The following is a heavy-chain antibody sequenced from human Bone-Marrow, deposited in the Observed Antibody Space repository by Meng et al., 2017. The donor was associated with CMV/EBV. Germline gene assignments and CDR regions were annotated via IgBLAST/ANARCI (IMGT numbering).Heavy chain of an antibody. CDR2: IHPGDSDT. Sequence: GESLKISCKGSGYSFTSYWIGWVRQMPGKGLEWMGIIHPGDSDTRYSPSFQGQVTISADKSISTAYLQWSSLKASDTAMYYCASGGHYDFWSGSYSNYYGMDVWGQGTTVPVSS. D-gene: IGHD3-3*01. CDR3: ASGGHYDFWSGSYSNYYGMDV. J-gene: IGHJ6*02. CDR1: GYSFTSYW. V-gene: IGHV5-51*01.